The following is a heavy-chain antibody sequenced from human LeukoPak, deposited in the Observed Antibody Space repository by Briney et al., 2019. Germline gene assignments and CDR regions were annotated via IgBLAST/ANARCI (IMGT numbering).Heavy chain of an antibody. CDR3: ARALRLWRGGDSIPFGY. Sequence: ASVKVSCKASGYTFTGYYMHWVRQAPGQGLEWMGWINPNSGGTNYAQKFQGRVTMTRDTSISTAYMELSRLRSDDTAVYYCARALRLWRGGDSIPFGYWGQRTLVTVSS. D-gene: IGHD2-21*02. V-gene: IGHV1-2*02. CDR1: GYTFTGYY. J-gene: IGHJ4*02. CDR2: INPNSGGT.